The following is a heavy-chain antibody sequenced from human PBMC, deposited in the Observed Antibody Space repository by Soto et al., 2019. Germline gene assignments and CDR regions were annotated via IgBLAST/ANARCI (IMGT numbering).Heavy chain of an antibody. J-gene: IGHJ6*02. V-gene: IGHV3-21*01. Sequence: RLSCAASGFTFSSYSMNWVRQAPGKGLEWVSSISSSSSYIYYADSVKGRFTISRDNAKNSLYLQMNSLRAEDTAVYYCARDTAGDYYYYGMDVWGQGTTVTVSS. D-gene: IGHD4-17*01. CDR2: ISSSSSYI. CDR1: GFTFSSYS. CDR3: ARDTAGDYYYYGMDV.